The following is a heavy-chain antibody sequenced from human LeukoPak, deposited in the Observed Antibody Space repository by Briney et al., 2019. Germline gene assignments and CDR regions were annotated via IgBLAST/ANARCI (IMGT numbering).Heavy chain of an antibody. CDR2: ISSSISYI. Sequence: GGALRLSPAAPGFTSRGNTMKGVRQAPGKGLWRVSSISSSISYIYDADSVKGRFTISRDNAKNSLYLQMNCLRAEDTAVYYCAKGSRAAAGEDYYYYYYMDVWGKGTTVTISS. CDR3: AKGSRAAAGEDYYYYYYMDV. CDR1: GFTSRGNT. D-gene: IGHD6-13*01. V-gene: IGHV3-21*04. J-gene: IGHJ6*03.